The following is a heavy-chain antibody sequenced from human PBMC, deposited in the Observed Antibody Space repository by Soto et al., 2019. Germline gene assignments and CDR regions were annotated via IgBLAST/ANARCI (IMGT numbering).Heavy chain of an antibody. V-gene: IGHV6-1*01. CDR2: TYYRSQWFN. CDR3: ARDRLQGDDAFDI. D-gene: IGHD3-16*01. CDR1: GASVSSNSAA. J-gene: IGHJ3*02. Sequence: SQTHSLTCAIAGASVSSNSAAWNWIRQSPSRGLEWLGRTYYRSQWFNDYAVSVKSRITINPDTSKNQFSLQLNSVTPEDTAVYYCARDRLQGDDAFDIWGQGTMVTVSS.